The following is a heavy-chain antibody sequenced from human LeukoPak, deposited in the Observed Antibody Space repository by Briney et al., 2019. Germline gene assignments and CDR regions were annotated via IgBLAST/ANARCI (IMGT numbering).Heavy chain of an antibody. V-gene: IGHV3-30*18. CDR1: GFTFSSYG. Sequence: GGSLRLSCAASGFTFSSYGMHWVRQAPGKGLEWVAVISYDGSNKYYADSVKGRFTISRDNSKNTLYLQMNSLRAEDTAVYYCAKVLLTYYYDSSDYSDFDSWGQGTLVTVSS. CDR2: ISYDGSNK. D-gene: IGHD3-22*01. CDR3: AKVLLTYYYDSSDYSDFDS. J-gene: IGHJ4*02.